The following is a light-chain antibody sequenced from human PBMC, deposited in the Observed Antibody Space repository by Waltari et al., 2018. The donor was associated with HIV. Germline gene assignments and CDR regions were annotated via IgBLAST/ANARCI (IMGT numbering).Light chain of an antibody. CDR3: SSYGDSLRVL. CDR2: EVT. J-gene: IGLJ3*02. Sequence: QSALTQPPSASRSLGQSVTISCTGSSSDIGAYDSVSWFQQHPRSAPKLLLYEVTRRPSTVAYRFSGSRSGSTAFLTVAGLQPDDEATYFCSSYGDSLRVLFGGGTNVTVL. V-gene: IGLV2-8*01. CDR1: SSDIGAYDS.